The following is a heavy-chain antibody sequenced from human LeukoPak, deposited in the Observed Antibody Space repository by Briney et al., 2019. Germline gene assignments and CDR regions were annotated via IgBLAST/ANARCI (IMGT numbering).Heavy chain of an antibody. CDR3: ARGGNYYDSSGYYYPFDY. CDR2: IYSGGST. D-gene: IGHD3-22*01. CDR1: GFTVSTNY. V-gene: IGHV3-66*01. J-gene: IGHJ4*02. Sequence: GGSLRLSCAASGFTVSTNYMSWVRQAPGKGLEWVSIIYSGGSTYYAGSVKGRFTISRDNSKNTLYLQMNSLRAEDTAVYYCARGGNYYDSSGYYYPFDYWGQGTLVTVSS.